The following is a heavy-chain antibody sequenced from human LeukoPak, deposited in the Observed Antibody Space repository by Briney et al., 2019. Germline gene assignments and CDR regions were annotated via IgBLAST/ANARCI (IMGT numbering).Heavy chain of an antibody. CDR2: IYYSGST. CDR1: GGSISTYY. CDR3: ARNYCSGGTCYGTWYDY. J-gene: IGHJ4*02. D-gene: IGHD2-15*01. V-gene: IGHV4-59*01. Sequence: SETLSLTCTVSGGSISTYYWSWIRQPPEKGLEWVGYIYYSGSTNYNPSLKSRVTMSVDTSKNQFSLKLSSVTAADTAVYYCARNYCSGGTCYGTWYDYWGQGTLVTVSS.